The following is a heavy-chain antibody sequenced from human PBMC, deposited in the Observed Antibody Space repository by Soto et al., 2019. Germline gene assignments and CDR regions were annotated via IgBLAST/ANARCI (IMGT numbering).Heavy chain of an antibody. V-gene: IGHV1-18*01. CDR2: ISAYNGNT. J-gene: IGHJ5*02. CDR1: GYIFTSNG. Sequence: ASVKVSCKASGYIFTSNGISWVRQAPGLGLEWMGWISAYNGNTNYAQKLQGRVTMTTDTSTSTAYMELRSLRSDDTAVYYCASSPLGYCSGGSCYFVQHWFDPWGQGTLVTVSS. CDR3: ASSPLGYCSGGSCYFVQHWFDP. D-gene: IGHD2-15*01.